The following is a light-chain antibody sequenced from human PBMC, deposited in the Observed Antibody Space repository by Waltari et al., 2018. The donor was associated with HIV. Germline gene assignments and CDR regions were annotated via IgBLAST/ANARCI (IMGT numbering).Light chain of an antibody. CDR2: STN. CDR1: SAPVSHSYY. CDR3: VLYMGSGILV. J-gene: IGLJ3*02. V-gene: IGLV8-61*01. Sequence: QTVVTQEPSFSVSPGGTVTLTCRLSSAPVSHSYYPSRYQQTPGQAPRTLIYSTNTRSSGVPDRFSGSILGNKAALTITGAQADDESDYYCVLYMGSGILVFGGGTKLTVL.